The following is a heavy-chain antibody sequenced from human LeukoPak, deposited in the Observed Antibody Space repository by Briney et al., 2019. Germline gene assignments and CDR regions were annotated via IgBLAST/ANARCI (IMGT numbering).Heavy chain of an antibody. Sequence: SETLSLTCTVSGGSISSGGYYWSWIRRHPGKGLEWIGYIYYSGSTYYNPSLKSRVTISVDTSKNQFSLKLSSVTAADTAVYYCARAGPPYCSGGSCPLDYWGQGTLVTVSS. CDR2: IYYSGST. D-gene: IGHD2-15*01. V-gene: IGHV4-31*03. CDR3: ARAGPPYCSGGSCPLDY. CDR1: GGSISSGGYY. J-gene: IGHJ4*02.